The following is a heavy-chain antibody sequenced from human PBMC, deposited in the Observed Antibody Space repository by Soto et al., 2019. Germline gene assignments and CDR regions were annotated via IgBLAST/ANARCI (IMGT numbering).Heavy chain of an antibody. V-gene: IGHV5-51*01. CDR2: IYPGDSDT. CDR3: ARRPSPDYYDSSGYKDAFDI. J-gene: IGHJ3*02. CDR1: GYSFTSYW. D-gene: IGHD3-22*01. Sequence: PGESLKISCKGSGYSFTSYWIGWVRQMPGKGLEWMGIIYPGDSDTRYSPSFQGQVTISADKSISTAYLQWSSLKASDTAMYYCARRPSPDYYDSSGYKDAFDIWGQGTMVTVSS.